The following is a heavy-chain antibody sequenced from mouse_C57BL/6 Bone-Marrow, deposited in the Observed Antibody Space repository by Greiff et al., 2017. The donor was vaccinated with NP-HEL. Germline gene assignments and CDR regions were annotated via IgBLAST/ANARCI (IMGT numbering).Heavy chain of an antibody. D-gene: IGHD3-3*01. CDR2: IDPSDSET. V-gene: IGHV1-52*01. J-gene: IGHJ2*01. Sequence: VQLQQPGAELVRPGSSVKLSCKASGYTFTSYWMHWVKQRPIQGLEWIGNIDPSDSETNYNQKFKDKATLTVDKSSSTAYMQLISLTSEDSAFYYCARGDLSGYWGQGTTLTVSS. CDR1: GYTFTSYW. CDR3: ARGDLSGY.